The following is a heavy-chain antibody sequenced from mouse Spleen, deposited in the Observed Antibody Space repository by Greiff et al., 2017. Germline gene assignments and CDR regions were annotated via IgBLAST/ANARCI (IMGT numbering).Heavy chain of an antibody. CDR1: GFTFSSYA. D-gene: IGHD2-12*01. J-gene: IGHJ4*01. CDR3: ARDGLRRAMDY. Sequence: EVKLQESGGGLVKPGGSLKLSCAASGFTFSSYAMSWVRQSPEKRLEWVAEISSGGSYTYYPDTVTGRFTISRDNAKNTLYLEMSSLRSEDTAMYYCARDGLRRAMDYWGQGTSVTVSS. CDR2: ISSGGSYT. V-gene: IGHV5-9-4*01.